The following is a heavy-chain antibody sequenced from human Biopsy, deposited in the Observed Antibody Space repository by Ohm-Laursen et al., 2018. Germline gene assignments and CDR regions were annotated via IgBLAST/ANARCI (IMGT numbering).Heavy chain of an antibody. CDR3: ARDRGYYSDRTVPGYFDL. J-gene: IGHJ2*01. CDR2: VYYTGST. V-gene: IGHV4-59*01. CDR1: GDSISSYY. D-gene: IGHD3-22*01. Sequence: TLSLTCTASGDSISSYYWSWIRQPPGKGLEWIGYVYYTGSTDYNPSLQNRVTISVDTSKNHFSLRLRSVTPADTAIYYCARDRGYYSDRTVPGYFDLWGRGTLVTVSS.